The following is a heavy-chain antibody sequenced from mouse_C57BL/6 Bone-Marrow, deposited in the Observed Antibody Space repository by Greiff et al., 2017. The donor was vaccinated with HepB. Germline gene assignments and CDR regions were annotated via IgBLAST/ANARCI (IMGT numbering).Heavy chain of an antibody. CDR2: ISSGSSTI. V-gene: IGHV5-17*01. CDR3: ARTRTKAGTSYFDY. D-gene: IGHD4-1*01. Sequence: EVKVVESGGGLVKPGGSLKLSCAASGFTFSDYGMHWVRQAPEKGLEWVAYISSGSSTIYYADTVKGRFTISRDNAKNTLFLQMTSLRSEDTAMYYCARTRTKAGTSYFDYWGQGTTLTVSS. CDR1: GFTFSDYG. J-gene: IGHJ2*01.